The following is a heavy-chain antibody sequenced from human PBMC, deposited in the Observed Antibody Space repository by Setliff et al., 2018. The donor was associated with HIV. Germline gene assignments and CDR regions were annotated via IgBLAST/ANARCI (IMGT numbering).Heavy chain of an antibody. CDR1: GYSISSDYF. Sequence: SETLSLTCAVSGYSISSDYFWGWIRQSPGKGLEWIGNIHYGGFFWYSPSLKSRVTISVDTSKNQFSLKLSSVTAADTAVYYCARPALGIGGGSRFDNWGQGTRVTVSS. CDR2: IHYGGFF. J-gene: IGHJ4*02. V-gene: IGHV4-38-2*01. CDR3: ARPALGIGGGSRFDN. D-gene: IGHD3-10*01.